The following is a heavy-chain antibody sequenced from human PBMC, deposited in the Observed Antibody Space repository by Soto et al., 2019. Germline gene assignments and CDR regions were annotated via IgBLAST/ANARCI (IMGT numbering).Heavy chain of an antibody. CDR3: ARARIVGASEFDY. J-gene: IGHJ4*02. V-gene: IGHV4-34*01. Sequence: QVQLQQWGAGLLKPSETLSLTCAVYGGSFSGYYWSWIRQPPGKGLEWIGEINHSGSTNYNPSLKSRVTRSVDTSKNQFSLKLSSVTAADTAVYYCARARIVGASEFDYWGQGTLVTVSS. CDR2: INHSGST. D-gene: IGHD1-26*01. CDR1: GGSFSGYY.